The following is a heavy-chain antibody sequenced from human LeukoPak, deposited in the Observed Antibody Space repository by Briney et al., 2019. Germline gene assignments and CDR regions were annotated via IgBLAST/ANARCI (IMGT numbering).Heavy chain of an antibody. Sequence: SVKVSCKASGGTFSSYAISWVRQAPGQGLEWMGGIIPIFGTANYAQKFQGRVTITADKSTSTAYMELSSLRSEDTAVYYCASLGPEEVGATSRTGIDYWGQGTLVTVSS. J-gene: IGHJ4*02. V-gene: IGHV1-69*06. CDR1: GGTFSSYA. CDR3: ASLGPEEVGATSRTGIDY. D-gene: IGHD1-26*01. CDR2: IIPIFGTA.